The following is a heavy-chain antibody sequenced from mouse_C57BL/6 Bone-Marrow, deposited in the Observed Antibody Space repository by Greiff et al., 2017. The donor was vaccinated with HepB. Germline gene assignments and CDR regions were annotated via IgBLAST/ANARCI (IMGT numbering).Heavy chain of an antibody. J-gene: IGHJ3*01. CDR1: GYTFTSYW. V-gene: IGHV1-64*01. Sequence: QVQLQQPGAELVKPGASVKLSCKASGYTFTSYWMHWVKQRPGQGLEWIGMIHPNSGSTNYNEKFKSKATLTVDKSSSTAYMQLSSLTSEDSAVYYCARLGYYGSRGVAYWGQGTLVTVSA. CDR2: IHPNSGST. D-gene: IGHD1-1*01. CDR3: ARLGYYGSRGVAY.